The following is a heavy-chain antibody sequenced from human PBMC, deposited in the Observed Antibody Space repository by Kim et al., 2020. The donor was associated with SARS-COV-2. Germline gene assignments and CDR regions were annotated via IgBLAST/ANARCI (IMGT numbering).Heavy chain of an antibody. V-gene: IGHV3-9*01. CDR2: SI. J-gene: IGHJ4*02. CDR3: AKTVAGRFDY. Sequence: SIGYADSVKGRFTISRDNAKNSLYLQMNSLRAEDTALYYCAKTVAGRFDYWGQGTLVTVSS. D-gene: IGHD6-19*01.